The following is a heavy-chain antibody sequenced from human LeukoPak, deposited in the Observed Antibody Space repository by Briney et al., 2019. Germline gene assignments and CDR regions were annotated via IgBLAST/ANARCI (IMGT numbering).Heavy chain of an antibody. V-gene: IGHV3-48*04. CDR1: GFTFSSYS. CDR3: ARVDYGDYGLYFDY. D-gene: IGHD4-17*01. Sequence: GGSLRLSCAASGFTFSSYSMNWVRQAPGKGLEWVSYISSSSSTIYYADSVKGRFTISRDNAKNSLYLQMNSLRAEDTAVYYCARVDYGDYGLYFDYWGQGTLVTVSS. CDR2: ISSSSSTI. J-gene: IGHJ4*02.